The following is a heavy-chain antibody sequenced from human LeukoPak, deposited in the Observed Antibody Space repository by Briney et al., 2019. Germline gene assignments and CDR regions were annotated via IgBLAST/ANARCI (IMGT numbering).Heavy chain of an antibody. J-gene: IGHJ4*02. V-gene: IGHV4-59*08. Sequence: SETLSLTCAVYGGSFSGYYWSWIRQPPGKGLEWIGYIYYSGSTNYNPSLKSRVTISVDTSRNQFSLKLSSVTAADTAMYYCARRYNSAWYYDYWGQGTLVTVSS. CDR3: ARRYNSAWYYDY. D-gene: IGHD6-19*01. CDR1: GGSFSGYY. CDR2: IYYSGST.